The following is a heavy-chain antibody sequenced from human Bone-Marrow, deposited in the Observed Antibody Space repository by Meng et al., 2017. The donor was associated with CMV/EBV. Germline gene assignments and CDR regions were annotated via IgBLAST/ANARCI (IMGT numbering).Heavy chain of an antibody. J-gene: IGHJ5*02. CDR1: GGSISSYY. CDR2: IYYSGST. V-gene: IGHV4-59*01. CDR3: ARWLIAAAGTGWFDP. Sequence: GSLRLSCTVSGGSISSYYWSWIRQPPGKGLEWIGYIYYSGSTNYNPSLKSRVTISVDTSKNQFSLKLSSVTAADTAVYYCARWLIAAAGTGWFDPWGQGTLVTVSS. D-gene: IGHD6-13*01.